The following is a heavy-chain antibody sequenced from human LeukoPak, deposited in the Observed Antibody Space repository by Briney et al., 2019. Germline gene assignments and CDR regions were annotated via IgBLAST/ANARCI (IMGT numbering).Heavy chain of an antibody. V-gene: IGHV4-39*01. J-gene: IGHJ4*02. CDR2: IYYSGST. CDR1: GGSISSSSYY. Sequence: SETLSLTCTVSGGSISSSSYYWGWIRQPQGKGLEWIGSIYYSGSTYYNPSLKSRVTISVDTSKNQFSLKLSSVTAADTAVYYCASVGWGVFDYWGQGTLVTVSS. D-gene: IGHD3-10*01. CDR3: ASVGWGVFDY.